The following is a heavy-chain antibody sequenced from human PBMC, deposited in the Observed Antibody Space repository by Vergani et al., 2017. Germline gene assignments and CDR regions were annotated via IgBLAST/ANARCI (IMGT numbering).Heavy chain of an antibody. V-gene: IGHV3-30*01. CDR1: GFTFSSYA. CDR3: AADCSSTSCYFYFQH. Sequence: QVQLVESGGGVVQPGRSLRPSCAASGFTFSSYAMHWVRQAPGKGLEWVAVISYDGSNKYYADSVKGRFTISRDNSKNSLYLQMNSLRAEDTALYYCAADCSSTSCYFYFQHWGQGTLVTVSS. D-gene: IGHD2-2*01. J-gene: IGHJ1*01. CDR2: ISYDGSNK.